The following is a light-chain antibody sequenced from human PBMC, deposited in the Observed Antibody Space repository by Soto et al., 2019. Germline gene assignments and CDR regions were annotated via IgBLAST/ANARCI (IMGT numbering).Light chain of an antibody. CDR2: WAS. Sequence: DIVMTQSPDSLAVSLGGRATVNCKSSRSISHNSNNNNYLAWYQHKPGQPPKLLITWASTRASGVPDRFSGSGSGTAFTLAISSLQAEDVAVYFCQQYYNIPLTFGGGTKVEIK. CDR3: QQYYNIPLT. V-gene: IGKV4-1*01. CDR1: RSISHNSNNNNY. J-gene: IGKJ4*01.